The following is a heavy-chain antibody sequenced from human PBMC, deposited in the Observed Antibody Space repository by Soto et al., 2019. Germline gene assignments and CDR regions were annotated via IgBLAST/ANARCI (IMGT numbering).Heavy chain of an antibody. D-gene: IGHD2-2*01. CDR3: TRGLSRGVVPAARGPNWFDP. Sequence: PSETLSLTCAVYGGSFSGYYWSWIRQPPGKGLEWIGEINHSGSTNYNPSLKSRVTISVDTSKNQFSLKLSSVTAADTAVYYCTRGLSRGVVPAARGPNWFDPWGQGTLVTSPQ. V-gene: IGHV4-34*01. CDR1: GGSFSGYY. J-gene: IGHJ5*02. CDR2: INHSGST.